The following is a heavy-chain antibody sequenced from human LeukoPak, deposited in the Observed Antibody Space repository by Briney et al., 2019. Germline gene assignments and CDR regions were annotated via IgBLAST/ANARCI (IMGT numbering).Heavy chain of an antibody. CDR1: GFTFSSYS. J-gene: IGHJ4*02. CDR3: ARGGSGDYSLFEY. V-gene: IGHV3-48*04. D-gene: IGHD3-22*01. CDR2: VSSSSSSI. Sequence: PGGSLRLSCAASGFTFSSYSMNWVRQAPGKGLEWVSFVSSSSSSIHYADSVKGRFTVSRDNAKNSLYLQMNSLRAEDTAVYYCARGGSGDYSLFEYWGQGTLVTVSS.